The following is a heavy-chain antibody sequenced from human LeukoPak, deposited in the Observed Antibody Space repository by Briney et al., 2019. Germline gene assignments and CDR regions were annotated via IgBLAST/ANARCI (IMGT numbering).Heavy chain of an antibody. D-gene: IGHD2-15*01. CDR1: GYTFTSYY. CDR3: ARDWEYCSGGSCYPNY. Sequence: ASVKVSCKASGYTFTSYYMHWVRQAPGQGLEWMGIINPSGGSTSYAQKFQGRVTMTRDMSTSTVYMELSSLRSEDTAVYYCARDWEYCSGGSCYPNYWGQGTLVTVSS. V-gene: IGHV1-46*01. CDR2: INPSGGST. J-gene: IGHJ4*02.